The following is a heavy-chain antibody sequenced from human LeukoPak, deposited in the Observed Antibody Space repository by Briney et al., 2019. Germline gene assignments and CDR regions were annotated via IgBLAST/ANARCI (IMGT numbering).Heavy chain of an antibody. Sequence: SETLSLTCAVYGGSFSGYYWSWIRQPPGKGLEWIGEINHSGSTNYNPSLKSRVTISVDTSKNQFSLKLSSVTAADTAVYYCARGYHDPYYYDSSDHYGDWGQGTLVTVSS. CDR3: ARGYHDPYYYDSSDHYGD. CDR2: INHSGST. J-gene: IGHJ4*02. V-gene: IGHV4-34*01. CDR1: GGSFSGYY. D-gene: IGHD3-22*01.